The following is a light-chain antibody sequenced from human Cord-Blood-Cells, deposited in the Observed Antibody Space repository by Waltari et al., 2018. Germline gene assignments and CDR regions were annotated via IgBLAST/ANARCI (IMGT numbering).Light chain of an antibody. V-gene: IGLV2-14*01. CDR1: SSVVGGYNS. J-gene: IGLJ1*01. CDR2: EVS. Sequence: QSALNPPASVSGSPGQPSTTSCPGTSSVVGGYNSVSRYQQPPGKAPKLTIYEVSNRPSGVANRFSGSKSGNTASLTISGLQAEDEADYYCSSYTRSSTPYVFGTGTKVTVL. CDR3: SSYTRSSTPYV.